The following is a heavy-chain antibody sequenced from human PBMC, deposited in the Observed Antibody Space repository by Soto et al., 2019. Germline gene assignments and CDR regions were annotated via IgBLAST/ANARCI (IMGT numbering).Heavy chain of an antibody. Sequence: LRLSCAASGFTFSSYSMNWVRQAPGKGLEWVSSISSSSSYIYYADSVKGRFTISRDNAKNSLYLQMNSLRAEDTAVYYCASAASSSWYHYGMDVWGQGTTVTVSS. J-gene: IGHJ6*02. V-gene: IGHV3-21*01. CDR3: ASAASSSWYHYGMDV. CDR1: GFTFSSYS. D-gene: IGHD6-13*01. CDR2: ISSSSSYI.